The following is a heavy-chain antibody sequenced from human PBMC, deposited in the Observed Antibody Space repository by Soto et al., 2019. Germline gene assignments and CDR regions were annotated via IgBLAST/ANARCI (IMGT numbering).Heavy chain of an antibody. CDR1: GFTFSMYW. V-gene: IGHV3-74*03. Sequence: GSLRLSCVASGFTFSMYWMHWVRQAPGKGLLWVSRINGDGTDTTYADSVKGRFTISRDNAKNTVYLQMNGLRAEDTAVYYCAREVGRGSGSYYLDYWGQETLVTVSS. CDR2: INGDGTDT. J-gene: IGHJ4*02. D-gene: IGHD3-16*01. CDR3: AREVGRGSGSYYLDY.